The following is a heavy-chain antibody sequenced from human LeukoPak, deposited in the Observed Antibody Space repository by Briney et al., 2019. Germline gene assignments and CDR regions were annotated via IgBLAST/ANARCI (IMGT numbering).Heavy chain of an antibody. V-gene: IGHV4-30-2*01. CDR3: ARGSGSGSYYNIDY. CDR2: IYHSGST. Sequence: SETLSLTCAVSGGSLSSGGYSWSWIRQPPGKGLEWIGYIYHSGSTYYNPSLKSRVTISVDRSKNQFSLKLSSVTAADTAVYYCARGSGSGSYYNIDYWGQGTLVTVSS. D-gene: IGHD3-10*01. J-gene: IGHJ4*02. CDR1: GGSLSSGGYS.